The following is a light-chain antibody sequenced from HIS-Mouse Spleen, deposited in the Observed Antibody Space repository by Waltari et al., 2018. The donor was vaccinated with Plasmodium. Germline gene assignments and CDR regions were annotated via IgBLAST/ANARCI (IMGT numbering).Light chain of an antibody. CDR3: QQYYSTPLT. Sequence: IVMTQSPESLAVSLGERGTINCKSSESVLYSSNNKNYLAWYQQKPGQPPKLRLYWASTRESGVPDRFSGSGSGTDFTLTISSLQAEDVAVYYCQQYYSTPLTFGGGTKVEIK. CDR2: WAS. J-gene: IGKJ4*01. CDR1: ESVLYSSNNKNY. V-gene: IGKV4-1*01.